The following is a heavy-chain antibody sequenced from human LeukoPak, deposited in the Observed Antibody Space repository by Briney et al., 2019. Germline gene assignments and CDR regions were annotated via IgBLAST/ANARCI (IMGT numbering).Heavy chain of an antibody. V-gene: IGHV5-51*06. Sequence: GESTKISCKGSGYSFTSYWIGWVRQMPGKGLEWMGIIYPGDSKSRYSPSLQVHATISGDKSISTAYLQWSSLKASDTAMYYCARRMAVAGWYYFDYGGQAIGATVSS. CDR2: IYPGDSKS. J-gene: IGHJ4*02. D-gene: IGHD6-19*01. CDR3: ARRMAVAGWYYFDY. CDR1: GYSFTSYW.